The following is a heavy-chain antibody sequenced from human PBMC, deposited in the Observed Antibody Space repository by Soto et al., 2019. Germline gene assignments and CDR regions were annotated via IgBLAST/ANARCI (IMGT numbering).Heavy chain of an antibody. D-gene: IGHD3-3*01. Sequence: ASVKVSCKASGYTFTSYGISWVRQAPGQGLEWMGWISAYNGNTNYAQKLQGRVTISVDTSKNQFSLKLSSVTAADTAVYYCAREKTYYDFWSGYPNVFDYWGQGTLVTVSS. V-gene: IGHV1-18*01. CDR1: GYTFTSYG. J-gene: IGHJ4*02. CDR3: AREKTYYDFWSGYPNVFDY. CDR2: ISAYNGNT.